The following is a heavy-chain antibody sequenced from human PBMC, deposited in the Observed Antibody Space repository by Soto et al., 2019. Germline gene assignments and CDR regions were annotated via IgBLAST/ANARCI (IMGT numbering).Heavy chain of an antibody. CDR1: VGSISSSCYY. V-gene: IGHV4-39*01. CDR2: SNYSGST. D-gene: IGHD3-22*01. Sequence: QLELQESGPGLVKPSEPLSLICSVSVGSISSSCYYWGLIRQAPGKGLEWIGRSNYSGSTYYNPSLKSRVTVSVETSPHQFSRKQSFVTAAYTAVYYGANRATRYYYDSSGHYVQHWGQGTMVTVSS. J-gene: IGHJ1*01. CDR3: ANRATRYYYDSSGHYVQH.